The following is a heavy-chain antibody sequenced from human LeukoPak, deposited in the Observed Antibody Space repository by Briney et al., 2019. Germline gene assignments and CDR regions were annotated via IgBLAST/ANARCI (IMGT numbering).Heavy chain of an antibody. D-gene: IGHD3-10*01. CDR3: AQVRYYYGSGSYLFDY. J-gene: IGHJ4*02. Sequence: GGSLRLSCAASGFTFSSYAMSWVRQAPGKGLEWVSAISGSGGSTYYADSVKGRFTISRDNSKNTLYLQMNSLRAEDTAVYYCAQVRYYYGSGSYLFDYWGQGTLVTVSS. CDR1: GFTFSSYA. CDR2: ISGSGGST. V-gene: IGHV3-23*01.